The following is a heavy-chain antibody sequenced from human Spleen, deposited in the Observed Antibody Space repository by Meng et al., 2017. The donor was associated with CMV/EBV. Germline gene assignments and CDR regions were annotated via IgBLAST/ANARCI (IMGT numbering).Heavy chain of an antibody. J-gene: IGHJ4*02. Sequence: LPCPVSRDSVSSGSYYWSWLRPPPGKGLEWIGSIRYSGTTTYNPSLKSRVTISLDTSKNQFSLKLNSVTAADTAVYYCARKNDIFDYWGQGTLVTVSS. CDR1: RDSVSSGSYY. CDR2: IRYSGTT. CDR3: ARKNDIFDY. D-gene: IGHD3-9*01. V-gene: IGHV4-61*01.